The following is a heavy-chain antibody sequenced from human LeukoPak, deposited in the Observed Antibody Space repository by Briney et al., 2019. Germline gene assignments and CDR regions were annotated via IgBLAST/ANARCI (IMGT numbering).Heavy chain of an antibody. CDR1: GYTFTGYY. CDR2: INPNSGRT. CDR3: ASAGPPLIAAALLFDY. J-gene: IGHJ4*02. Sequence: GASVKVSCKASGYTFTGYYMHWVRQAPGQGLEWMGWINPNSGRTNYAQKFQGRVTMTRDTPISTPYMELSSLSSHATAVYYCASAGPPLIAAALLFDYWGQGTLVTVSS. D-gene: IGHD6-13*01. V-gene: IGHV1-2*02.